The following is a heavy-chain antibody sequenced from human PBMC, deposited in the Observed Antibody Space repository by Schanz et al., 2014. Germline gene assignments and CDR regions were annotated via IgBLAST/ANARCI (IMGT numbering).Heavy chain of an antibody. J-gene: IGHJ6*02. CDR3: VRDAGWAFGDYHGMDV. CDR2: ISVYHGHT. D-gene: IGHD3-10*01. CDR1: GYTFNNHG. V-gene: IGHV1-18*01. Sequence: QLMQSGSEVKKPGASATVSCKASGYTFNNHGISWVRQAPGQGLEWMGWISVYHGHTNYAEKVHGRDTMTTDTATSTACMELRSLISDDTAVYYCVRDAGWAFGDYHGMDVWGQGTSVTVSS.